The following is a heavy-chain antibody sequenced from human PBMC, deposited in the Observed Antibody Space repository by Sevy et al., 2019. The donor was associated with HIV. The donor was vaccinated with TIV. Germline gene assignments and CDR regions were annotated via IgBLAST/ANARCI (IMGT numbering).Heavy chain of an antibody. CDR2: FDPEDDET. D-gene: IGHD3-22*01. CDR3: ATTKDYYENSGDPFDY. J-gene: IGHJ4*02. Sequence: ASVKVSCKVSGYTLTELSMHWVRQVPGKGLEWMGSFDPEDDETIYAQKFQGRVTMTEEKSTETAYMELSSLRSEDTAVYYCATTKDYYENSGDPFDYWGQGTLVTVSS. CDR1: GYTLTELS. V-gene: IGHV1-24*01.